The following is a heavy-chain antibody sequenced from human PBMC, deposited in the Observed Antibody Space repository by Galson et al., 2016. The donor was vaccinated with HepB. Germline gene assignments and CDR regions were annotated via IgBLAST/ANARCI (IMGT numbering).Heavy chain of an antibody. J-gene: IGHJ4*02. Sequence: QSGAEVKKPGESLKISCQGSGYSFTSYWIGWVRQRPGQGLEWMGVIYPGDSDTRYSPSFQGQVTISADKSVSTAYLQWSSLKASDTAVYFCARRPVYYRDYYFDFWGRGTLVTVSS. CDR1: GYSFTSYW. CDR2: IYPGDSDT. V-gene: IGHV5-51*01. D-gene: IGHD4-17*01. CDR3: ARRPVYYRDYYFDF.